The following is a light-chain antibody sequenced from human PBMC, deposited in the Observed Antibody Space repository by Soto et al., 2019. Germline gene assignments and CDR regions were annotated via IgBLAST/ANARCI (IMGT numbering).Light chain of an antibody. V-gene: IGLV1-44*01. J-gene: IGLJ2*01. CDR1: SSNIESNT. CDR2: SNH. CDR3: AAWDDSLNGPI. Sequence: QSVLTQPPSASGTPGQRVTISCSGSSSNIESNTVNWYQQLPGTAPKLLIYSNHQRPSGVPDRFSGSKSGTSASLAISGLQSEDEADYYCAAWDDSLNGPIFGGGTKLTVL.